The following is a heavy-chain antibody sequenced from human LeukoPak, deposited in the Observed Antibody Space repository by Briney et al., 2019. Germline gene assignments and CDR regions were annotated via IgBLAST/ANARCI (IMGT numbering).Heavy chain of an antibody. CDR1: GYTFTSYD. Sequence: ASVKVSCKASGYTFTSYDINWVRQAPGQGLEWMGWINTNTGNPTYAQGFTGRFVFSLDTSVSTAYLQINSLKAEDTAVYYCARLGVPYYYYYMDVWGKGTTVTVSS. J-gene: IGHJ6*03. V-gene: IGHV7-4-1*02. CDR3: ARLGVPYYYYYMDV. D-gene: IGHD3-10*01. CDR2: INTNTGNP.